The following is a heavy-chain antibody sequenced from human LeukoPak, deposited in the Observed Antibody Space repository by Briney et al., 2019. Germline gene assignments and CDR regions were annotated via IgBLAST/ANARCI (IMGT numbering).Heavy chain of an antibody. J-gene: IGHJ4*02. CDR3: ARDLVGGDY. D-gene: IGHD2-15*01. V-gene: IGHV3-7*01. Sequence: GGSLRLSCAASGFTFSSYWMSWVRQAPGKGLEWVANIKQDGSAKYYVNSMKGRFTISRDNAKNSLYLQMNSLRAEDTAVYYCARDLVGGDYWGQGTLVTVSS. CDR2: IKQDGSAK. CDR1: GFTFSSYW.